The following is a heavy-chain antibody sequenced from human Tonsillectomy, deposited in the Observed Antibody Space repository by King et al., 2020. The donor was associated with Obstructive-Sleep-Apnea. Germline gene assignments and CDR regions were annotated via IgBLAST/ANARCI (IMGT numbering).Heavy chain of an antibody. CDR2: IKQDGSET. Sequence: VQLVESGGGLVQPGGSLRLSCAASGFSISNYWMSWVRQAPGKGLEWVANIKQDGSETHYVDSVRGRFTISRDNAKNSLYLQINNLRAEDTAADYFSGSARGRSTLSRDNAKNSLYLQIHSLRAEDTAAYYCARGGKEDQLLCHFWGQGTLVTVSS. J-gene: IGHJ4*02. CDR3: SGSARGRSTLSRDNAKNSLYLQIHSLRAEDTAAYYCARGGKEDQLLCHF. D-gene: IGHD2-21*01. V-gene: IGHV3-7*03. CDR1: GFSISNYW.